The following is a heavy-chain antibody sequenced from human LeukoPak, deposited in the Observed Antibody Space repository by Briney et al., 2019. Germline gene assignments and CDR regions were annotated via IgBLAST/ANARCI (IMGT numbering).Heavy chain of an antibody. CDR3: ARDFSSGWYQVTYFDY. CDR2: ISAYNGNT. J-gene: IGHJ4*02. V-gene: IGHV1-18*01. D-gene: IGHD6-19*01. Sequence: GASVKVSCKASGYTFTSYGISWVRQAPGQGLEWMGWISAYNGNTNYAQKLQGRVTMTTDTSTSTAYMELRSLRSDDTAVYYCARDFSSGWYQVTYFDYWGQGTLVTVSS. CDR1: GYTFTSYG.